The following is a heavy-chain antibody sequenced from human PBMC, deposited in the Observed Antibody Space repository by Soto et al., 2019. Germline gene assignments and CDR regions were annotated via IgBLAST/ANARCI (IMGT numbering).Heavy chain of an antibody. CDR1: GESFSDYY. CDR2: INHSGVT. J-gene: IGHJ5*02. D-gene: IGHD5-12*01. CDR3: TTTPVDFVSTGDR. V-gene: IGHV4-34*01. Sequence: SETLSLTCAVYGESFSDYYCSWMRQPPGKGLEWIGEINHSGVTNYNPSLKSRVTMSVDTSKNQFSLKLSSVTAADTAVYYCTTTPVDFVSTGDRWGQGTLVTVSS.